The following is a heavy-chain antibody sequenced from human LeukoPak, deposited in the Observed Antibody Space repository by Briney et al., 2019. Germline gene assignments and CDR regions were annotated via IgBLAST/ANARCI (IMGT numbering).Heavy chain of an antibody. V-gene: IGHV1-2*06. CDR1: GYTFTGYY. J-gene: IGHJ4*02. D-gene: IGHD6-6*01. CDR2: INPNSGGT. CDR3: ARRSSSGLEAWDY. Sequence: ASVKVSCKASGYTFTGYYMHWVRQAPGQGLEWMGRINPNSGGTNYAQKFQGRVTMTRDTSISTAYMELSRLRSDDTAVYYCARRSSSGLEAWDYWGQGTLVTVSS.